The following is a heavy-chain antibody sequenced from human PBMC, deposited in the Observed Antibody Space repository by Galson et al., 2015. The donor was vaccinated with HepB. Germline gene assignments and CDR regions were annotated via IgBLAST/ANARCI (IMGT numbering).Heavy chain of an antibody. D-gene: IGHD4-17*01. CDR3: ARGPRLYGPFDL. CDR1: GFTFRCYW. J-gene: IGHJ4*02. V-gene: IGHV3-7*01. CDR2: IKQDGSEE. Sequence: SLRLSCAASGFTFRCYWMTWVRQAPGKGLEWVANIKQDGSEENYVDSVKGRFNISRDNTKDSLSLQMNSLRAEDTAMYYCARGPRLYGPFDLWGQGSLVTVSS.